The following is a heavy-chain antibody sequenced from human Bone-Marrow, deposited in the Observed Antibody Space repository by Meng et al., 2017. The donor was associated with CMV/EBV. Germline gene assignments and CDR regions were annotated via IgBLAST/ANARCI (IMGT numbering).Heavy chain of an antibody. D-gene: IGHD2-2*02. Sequence: ASVKVSCKASGYTFTSYGISWVRQAPGQGLEWMGWISAYNGNTNYAQKLQGRVTMTTDTSTSTAYMELRSLRSDDTAVYYCARDLQRYCSSTSCYTYDYWGQGTRVTGSS. CDR1: GYTFTSYG. J-gene: IGHJ4*02. V-gene: IGHV1-18*01. CDR3: ARDLQRYCSSTSCYTYDY. CDR2: ISAYNGNT.